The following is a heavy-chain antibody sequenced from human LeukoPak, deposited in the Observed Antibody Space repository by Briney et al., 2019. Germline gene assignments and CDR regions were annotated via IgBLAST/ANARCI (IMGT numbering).Heavy chain of an antibody. CDR3: VVGGSPGY. J-gene: IGHJ4*02. CDR2: ISTDGYTT. Sequence: GGSLRLSCAASGLAFSAYKMHWVRQAPRKGLVWVSRISTDGYTTDYADFVQGRFTASRDNTKNTWSLEMNSLRAEDTAVYYCVVGGSPGYWGQGALVTVSS. D-gene: IGHD2-15*01. V-gene: IGHV3-74*01. CDR1: GLAFSAYK.